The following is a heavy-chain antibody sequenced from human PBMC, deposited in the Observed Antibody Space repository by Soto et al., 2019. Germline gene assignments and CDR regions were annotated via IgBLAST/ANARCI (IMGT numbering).Heavy chain of an antibody. CDR2: ISSRSSDK. Sequence: PGGSLRLSCAASGFTFSSYSMNWVRQAPGKGLEWVSSISSRSSDKYYADSVKGRFTISRDNAKNSLYLQMNSLRAEDTAVYSCARDAHGRYYFDYWGQGALVTVSS. CDR1: GFTFSSYS. CDR3: ARDAHGRYYFDY. J-gene: IGHJ4*02. V-gene: IGHV3-21*01.